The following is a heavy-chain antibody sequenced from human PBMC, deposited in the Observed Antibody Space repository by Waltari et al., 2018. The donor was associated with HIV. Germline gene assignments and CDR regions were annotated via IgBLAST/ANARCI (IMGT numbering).Heavy chain of an antibody. D-gene: IGHD3-3*01. CDR1: GFSVNTNF. CDR3: AKGVRFLGP. Sequence: LATGGILVRPGGSLSLSCAVSGFSVNTNFVTWVRQSTGRGLEWVGTIYKSGATYFGDSVRGRFSISRDNAGNRVYLQMNAVNFDDTASYFCAKGVRFLGPWSQGTPVKVS. CDR2: IYKSGAT. J-gene: IGHJ5*02. V-gene: IGHV3-53*02.